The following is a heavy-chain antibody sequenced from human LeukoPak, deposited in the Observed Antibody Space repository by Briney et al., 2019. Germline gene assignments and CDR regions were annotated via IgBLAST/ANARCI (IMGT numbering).Heavy chain of an antibody. D-gene: IGHD1-26*01. J-gene: IGHJ5*02. CDR2: INEDGSEK. CDR1: GFTFSRYW. CDR3: ATSGGSYWS. Sequence: PGGSLRLSCAASGFTFSRYWMSWLRQAPGKGLEWVANINEDGSEKYYVDSVKGRFSISRDNAKNSLYLQMNSLRAEDTAVYYCATSGGSYWSWGQGTLVTVSS. V-gene: IGHV3-7*03.